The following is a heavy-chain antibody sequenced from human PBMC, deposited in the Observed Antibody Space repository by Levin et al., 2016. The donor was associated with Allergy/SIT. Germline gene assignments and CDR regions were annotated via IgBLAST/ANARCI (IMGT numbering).Heavy chain of an antibody. V-gene: IGHV4-39*07. CDR3: AKCSGGNRWGFDS. CDR1: GGSISNPYYH. J-gene: IGHJ4*02. Sequence: SETLSLTCTVSGGSISNPYYHWGWIRQPPGKGLEWIGSIYYTGITYYNPSLKRRITISVDTSKNQFSLDLTSVTAADTAVYFCAKCSGGNRWGFDSWGQGFQVTVSS. CDR2: IYYTGIT. D-gene: IGHD4-23*01.